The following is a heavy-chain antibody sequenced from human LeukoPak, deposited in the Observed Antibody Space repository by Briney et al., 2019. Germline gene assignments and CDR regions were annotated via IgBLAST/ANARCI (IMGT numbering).Heavy chain of an antibody. CDR1: GGSFSGYY. Sequence: PSETLSLTCAVYGGSFSGYYWSWIRQPPGKGLEWIGEINHSGSTNYNPSLKSRVTISVDTSKNQFSLKLSSVTAADTAVYYCARGRYGCIGHWGQGTLVTVSS. J-gene: IGHJ4*02. CDR3: ARGRYGCIGH. D-gene: IGHD1-26*01. V-gene: IGHV4-34*01. CDR2: INHSGST.